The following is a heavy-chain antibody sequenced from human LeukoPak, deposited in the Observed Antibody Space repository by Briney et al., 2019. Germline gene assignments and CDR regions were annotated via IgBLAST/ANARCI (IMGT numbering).Heavy chain of an antibody. Sequence: SETLSLTCTVSGGSISSYYWSWIRQPPGKGLEWIGSIYHSGSTYYNPSLKSRVTISVDTSKNQFSLKLSSVTAADTAVYYCASTVVVVTTPEYFQHWGQGTLVTVSS. J-gene: IGHJ1*01. CDR2: IYHSGST. V-gene: IGHV4-59*08. CDR3: ASTVVVVTTPEYFQH. CDR1: GGSISSYY. D-gene: IGHD3-22*01.